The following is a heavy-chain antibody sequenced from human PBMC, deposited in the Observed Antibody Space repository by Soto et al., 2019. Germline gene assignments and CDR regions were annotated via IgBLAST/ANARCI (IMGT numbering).Heavy chain of an antibody. V-gene: IGHV4-31*03. CDR1: DDSMRRGGYY. CDR3: RRGKGKDDSSFWYH. J-gene: IGHJ5*02. D-gene: IGHD6-13*01. CDR2: IHYSRAT. Sequence: QLRLQESGPGLVEPSQTLSLICSVSDDSMRRGGYYWTWIRQLPGKGLQWLGLIHYSRATLYSPPTKTRFSMSMHMSNKLFSVTLASVTAAETAIYYCRRGKGKDDSSFWYHWGQGVPVTFSS.